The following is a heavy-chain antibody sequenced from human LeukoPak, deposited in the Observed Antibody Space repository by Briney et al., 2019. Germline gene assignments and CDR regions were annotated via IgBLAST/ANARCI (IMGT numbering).Heavy chain of an antibody. CDR3: ARGTLRYFDYTPYFDY. CDR1: GGSISSGGYY. V-gene: IGHV4-39*07. Sequence: PSETLSLTCTVSGGSISSGGYYWGWIRQPPGKGLEWIGSIYYSGSTYYNPSLKSRVTISVDTSKNQFSLKLSSVTAADTAVYYCARGTLRYFDYTPYFDYWGQGTLVTVSS. J-gene: IGHJ4*02. D-gene: IGHD3-9*01. CDR2: IYYSGST.